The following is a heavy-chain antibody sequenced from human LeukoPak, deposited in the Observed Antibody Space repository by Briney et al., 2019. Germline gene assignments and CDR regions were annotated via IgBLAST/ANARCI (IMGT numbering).Heavy chain of an antibody. CDR2: MFANGNA. CDR1: GGSVSSFF. CDR3: ARDIVAASSDGFDV. D-gene: IGHD2-21*01. J-gene: IGHJ3*01. V-gene: IGHV4-4*07. Sequence: SETLSLTCSVSGGSVSSFFWSWIRQPAGRELEWLGRMFANGNANYNPSLKSRISMSVDTSTSQFSLILTSVTAADTAIYYCARDIVAASSDGFDVWGQGTTVIVSS.